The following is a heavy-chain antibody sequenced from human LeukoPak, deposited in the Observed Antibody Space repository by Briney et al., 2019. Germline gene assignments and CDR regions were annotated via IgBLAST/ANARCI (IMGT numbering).Heavy chain of an antibody. J-gene: IGHJ6*03. V-gene: IGHV4-59*01. Sequence: SETLSLTCTVSGGSISSYYWSWIRQPPGKGLEWIGYIYYSGSTNHNPSLKSRVTISMDTSMNQFSLKLTSVTAADTAVYYCAKDLGPAYLYMDVWGKGTTVTISS. CDR2: IYYSGST. CDR3: AKDLGPAYLYMDV. CDR1: GGSISSYY. D-gene: IGHD3-16*01.